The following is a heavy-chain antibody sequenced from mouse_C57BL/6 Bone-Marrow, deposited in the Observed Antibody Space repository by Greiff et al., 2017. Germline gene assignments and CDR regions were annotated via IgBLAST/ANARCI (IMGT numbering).Heavy chain of an antibody. D-gene: IGHD2-4*01. J-gene: IGHJ1*03. CDR1: GYSITSGYY. CDR2: ISYDGSN. V-gene: IGHV3-6*01. CDR3: ARNYYDYEGYFDV. Sequence: EVKVEESGPGLVKPSQSLSLTCSVTGYSITSGYYWNWIRQFPGNKLEWMGYISYDGSNNYNPSLKNRISITRDTSKNQFFLKLNSVTTEDTATYYCARNYYDYEGYFDVWGTGTTVTVSS.